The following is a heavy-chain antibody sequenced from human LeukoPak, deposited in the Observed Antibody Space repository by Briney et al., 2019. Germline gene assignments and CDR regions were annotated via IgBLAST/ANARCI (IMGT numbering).Heavy chain of an antibody. D-gene: IGHD3-3*01. J-gene: IGHJ4*02. Sequence: KSGGSLRLSCAASGFTFSSYNMKWVRQAPGKGLEWVSSTSSRSSYIFYADSVKGRFTISRDNAKKSLYLQMNSLRAEDTAVYYCASGVNYFDYWGQGTLVTVSS. V-gene: IGHV3-21*01. CDR3: ASGVNYFDY. CDR2: TSSRSSYI. CDR1: GFTFSSYN.